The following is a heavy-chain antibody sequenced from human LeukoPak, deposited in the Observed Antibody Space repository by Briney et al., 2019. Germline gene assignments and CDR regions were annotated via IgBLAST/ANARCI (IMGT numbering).Heavy chain of an antibody. CDR2: ISNTSSYI. CDR3: ARASSTDYDYVWGSWNYYYYYGMDV. Sequence: PGGSLRLSCAASGFTFTGYTMNWVRQAPGRGLEWVSSISNTSSYIYYADSVKGRFTISRGNAKNSLYLQMNSLRAEDTAVYYCARASSTDYDYVWGSWNYYYYYGMDVWGQGTTVTVSS. D-gene: IGHD3-16*01. CDR1: GFTFTGYT. J-gene: IGHJ6*02. V-gene: IGHV3-21*01.